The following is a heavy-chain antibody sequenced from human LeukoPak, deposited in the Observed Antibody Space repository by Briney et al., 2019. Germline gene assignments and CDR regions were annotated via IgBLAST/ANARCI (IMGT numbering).Heavy chain of an antibody. V-gene: IGHV4-59*01. J-gene: IGHJ4*02. CDR2: IHYSGST. Sequence: SETLSLTCSVSGGSIKTYYWTWIRQPPGKGLEWIGYIHYSGSTDSNPSLMGRVTISLDTSKSQFSLELRSVTAADTAVCYCVRDQSEFDSWGQGTVVTVSS. CDR3: VRDQSEFDS. CDR1: GGSIKTYY.